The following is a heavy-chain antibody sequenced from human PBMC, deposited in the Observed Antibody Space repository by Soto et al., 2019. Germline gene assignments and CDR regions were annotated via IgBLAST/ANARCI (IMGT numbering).Heavy chain of an antibody. Sequence: AGGSLRLSCAASGFTFSNAWMSWVRQAPGKGLEWVGRIKSKTDGGTTDYAAPVKGRFTISRDDSKNTLYLQMNSLKTEDTAVYYCTTGITMIVDRGYYYGMDVWGQGTTVTVSS. CDR2: IKSKTDGGTT. V-gene: IGHV3-15*01. CDR3: TTGITMIVDRGYYYGMDV. D-gene: IGHD3-22*01. CDR1: GFTFSNAW. J-gene: IGHJ6*02.